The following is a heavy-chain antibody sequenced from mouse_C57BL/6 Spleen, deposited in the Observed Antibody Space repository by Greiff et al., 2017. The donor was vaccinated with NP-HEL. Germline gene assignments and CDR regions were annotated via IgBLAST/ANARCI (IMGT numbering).Heavy chain of an antibody. CDR2: INPGRGGT. J-gene: IGHJ3*01. D-gene: IGHD2-12*01. CDR3: ARRGDDGSWFAY. CDR1: GYAFTNYL. V-gene: IGHV1-54*01. Sequence: QVQLQQSGAELVRPGTSVKVSCKASGYAFTNYLIEWVKQRPGQGLEWIGVINPGRGGTNSNEKFKGKATLTVDNSSSPAYMQLSSLTSEDSAVYFCARRGDDGSWFAYWRQGTLVTVSA.